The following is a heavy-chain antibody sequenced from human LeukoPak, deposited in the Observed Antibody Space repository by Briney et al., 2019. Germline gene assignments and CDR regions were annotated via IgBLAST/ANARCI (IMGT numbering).Heavy chain of an antibody. D-gene: IGHD2-2*01. CDR1: GYTFTGYY. V-gene: IGHV1-2*02. CDR3: ARNIVVVPATIYSTYYYYGMDV. Sequence: ASVKVSCMASGYTFTGYYMHWVRQAPGQGREWMGWINPNSGGTNYAQKFQGRVTMTRDTSISTAYMELSRLRSEDTAVYYCARNIVVVPATIYSTYYYYGMDVWGQGTTVTVSS. CDR2: INPNSGGT. J-gene: IGHJ6*02.